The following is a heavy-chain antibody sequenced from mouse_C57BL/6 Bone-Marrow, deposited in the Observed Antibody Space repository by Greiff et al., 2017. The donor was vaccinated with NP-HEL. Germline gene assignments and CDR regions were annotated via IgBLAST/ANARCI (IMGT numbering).Heavy chain of an antibody. CDR2: IRSKSNNYAT. Sequence: EVQRVESGGGLVQPKGSLKLSCAASGFSFNTYAMNWVRQAPGKGLEWVARIRSKSNNYATYYADSVKDRFTISRDDSESMLYLQMNNLKTEDTAMYYCVRQRSYDWYFDVWGTGTTVTVSS. D-gene: IGHD1-1*01. CDR3: VRQRSYDWYFDV. CDR1: GFSFNTYA. J-gene: IGHJ1*03. V-gene: IGHV10-1*01.